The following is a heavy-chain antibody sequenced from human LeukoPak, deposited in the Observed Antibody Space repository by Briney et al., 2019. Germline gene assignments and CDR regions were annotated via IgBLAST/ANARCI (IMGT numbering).Heavy chain of an antibody. D-gene: IGHD1-26*01. Sequence: PGGSLRLSCAASGFTFSNYGMHWVREAPGKGLEWVAIISYDGSDTYSVDSVKGRFTISRDSSKNTLFLQMNSLRAEDTAVYYCARARSGNYFDYWGQGAQVTVSS. V-gene: IGHV3-30*03. J-gene: IGHJ4*02. CDR3: ARARSGNYFDY. CDR2: ISYDGSDT. CDR1: GFTFSNYG.